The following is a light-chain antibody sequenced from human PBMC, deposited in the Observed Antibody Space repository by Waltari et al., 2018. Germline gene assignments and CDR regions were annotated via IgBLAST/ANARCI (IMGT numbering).Light chain of an antibody. CDR3: QQYNSYSRA. J-gene: IGKJ1*01. CDR2: KAS. V-gene: IGKV1-5*03. Sequence: DIQMTQSPSTLSASVGDRVTITCRASQSISSGLAWYQQKPGKAPKLLIDKASSLESGVPSRFSGSGSGTEFTLTISSLQPDDFATYYCQQYNSYSRAFGQGTKVEIK. CDR1: QSISSG.